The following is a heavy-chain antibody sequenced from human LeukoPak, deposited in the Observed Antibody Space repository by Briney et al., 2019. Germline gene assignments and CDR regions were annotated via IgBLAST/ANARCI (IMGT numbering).Heavy chain of an antibody. CDR2: ISGSGGST. CDR3: AKALGGGNYYDY. CDR1: GFTFSSYA. V-gene: IGHV3-23*01. J-gene: IGHJ4*02. Sequence: GGSLRLSCAASGFTFSSYAMSWVRQAPGKGLEWVSDISGSGGSTYYADSVKGRFTISRDNSKNTLYLQMNSLRAEDTAVYYCAKALGGGNYYDYWGQGTLVTVSS. D-gene: IGHD2-15*01.